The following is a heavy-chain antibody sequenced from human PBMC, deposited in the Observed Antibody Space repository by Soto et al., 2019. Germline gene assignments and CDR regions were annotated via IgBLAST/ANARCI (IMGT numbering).Heavy chain of an antibody. V-gene: IGHV3-30*18. D-gene: IGHD3-3*01. Sequence: QVQLVESGGGVVQPGRSLRLSCAASGFSFSSYGMHWVRQAPGKGLEWVSVISYDGNNKDYVDSVKGRFTISRDNSKNTLYLQMIRLRAEDTAVYYCAKGGNVRRRITIFGVVEYGMDVWGQGTTVTVSS. CDR2: ISYDGNNK. CDR3: AKGGNVRRRITIFGVVEYGMDV. J-gene: IGHJ6*02. CDR1: GFSFSSYG.